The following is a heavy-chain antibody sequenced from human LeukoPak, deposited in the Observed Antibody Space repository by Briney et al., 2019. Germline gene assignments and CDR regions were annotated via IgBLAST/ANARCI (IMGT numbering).Heavy chain of an antibody. CDR1: SGSFSGYY. CDR2: INHSGST. Sequence: PSETLSLTCAVYSGSFSGYYWSWIRQPPGKGLEWIGEINHSGSTNYNPSLKSRVTISVDTSKNQFSLKLSSVTAADTAVYYCARNPAAPWRSYNRFDPWGQGTLVTVSS. J-gene: IGHJ5*02. CDR3: ARNPAAPWRSYNRFDP. D-gene: IGHD2-2*01. V-gene: IGHV4-34*01.